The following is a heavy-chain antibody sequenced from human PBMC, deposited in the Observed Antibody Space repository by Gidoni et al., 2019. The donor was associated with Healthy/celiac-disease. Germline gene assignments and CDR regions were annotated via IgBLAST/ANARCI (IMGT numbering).Heavy chain of an antibody. CDR3: ARDLFGEDYYDSSPDAFDI. Sequence: EVQLVESGGGLVKPGVSLRLSCADSGFTFSSYSTNWVRQAPGKGLAWVSSISSSSSYIYYADSVKGRFTISRDNAKNSLYLQMNSLRAEDTAVYYCARDLFGEDYYDSSPDAFDIWGQGTMVTVSS. J-gene: IGHJ3*02. CDR2: ISSSSSYI. V-gene: IGHV3-21*01. D-gene: IGHD3-22*01. CDR1: GFTFSSYS.